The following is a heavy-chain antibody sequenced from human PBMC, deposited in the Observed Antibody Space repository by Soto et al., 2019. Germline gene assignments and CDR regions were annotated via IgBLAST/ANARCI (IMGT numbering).Heavy chain of an antibody. CDR1: GGSISSYY. CDR2: IYYSGGT. CDR3: ARLSAGSADYFAY. V-gene: IGHV4-59*08. Sequence: SETLSLTCTVSGGSISSYYWSWIRQPPGKGLEWIGYIYYSGGTNYNPSLKSRVTISVDTSKNQFSLKLSSVTAADTAVYYCARLSAGSADYFAYWAQGTLVTVSS. J-gene: IGHJ4*02.